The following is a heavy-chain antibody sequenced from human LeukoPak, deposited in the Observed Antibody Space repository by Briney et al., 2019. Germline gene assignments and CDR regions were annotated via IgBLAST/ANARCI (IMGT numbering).Heavy chain of an antibody. Sequence: HTGGSLRLSCAASGFTFSSYAMSWVRQAPGKGLEWVSAISGSGGSTYYADSVKGRFTISRDNSKNTLYLQMNSLRAEDTAIYYCARGLRYNYDSSAYFLDYWGQGTLVTVSS. CDR1: GFTFSSYA. CDR3: ARGLRYNYDSSAYFLDY. V-gene: IGHV3-23*01. D-gene: IGHD3-22*01. CDR2: ISGSGGST. J-gene: IGHJ4*02.